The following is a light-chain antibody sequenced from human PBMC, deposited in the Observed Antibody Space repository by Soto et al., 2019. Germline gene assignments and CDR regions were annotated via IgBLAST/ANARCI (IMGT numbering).Light chain of an antibody. CDR2: KAS. Sequence: DIQMTQSPSSLSASLGEIVTMTCRASQSISTYLNWYQQKPGKAPKLLIEKASTLESGVPSRFSGSGSGTDFTLTINSLQPEDYATYYCQQFHSFPITFGQGTRLENK. CDR3: QQFHSFPIT. V-gene: IGKV1-5*03. J-gene: IGKJ5*01. CDR1: QSISTY.